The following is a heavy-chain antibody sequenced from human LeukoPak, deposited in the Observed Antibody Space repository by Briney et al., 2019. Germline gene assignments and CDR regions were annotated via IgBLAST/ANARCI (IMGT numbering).Heavy chain of an antibody. V-gene: IGHV4-59*08. CDR3: ARGERGNWFDP. J-gene: IGHJ5*02. Sequence: SETLSLTCTVSGGSISSYYWSWIRQPPGKGLEWIGFFHYSGSTNYNPSLKSRVTISIDTSKNQFSLRLTSVTAADTAVYYCARGERGNWFDPWGQGTLVTVSS. CDR1: GGSISSYY. D-gene: IGHD3-10*01. CDR2: FHYSGST.